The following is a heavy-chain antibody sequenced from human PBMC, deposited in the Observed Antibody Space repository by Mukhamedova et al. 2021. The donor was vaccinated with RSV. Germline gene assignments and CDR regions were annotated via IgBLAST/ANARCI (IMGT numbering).Heavy chain of an antibody. J-gene: IGHJ6*03. V-gene: IGHV4-31*02. D-gene: IGHD1-1*01. CDR2: IHYSGST. CDR3: VRGDPNIPWKVYMDV. Sequence: GKGLEWIGYIHYSGSTYYNPSLKSRVTISVDTSKNQFSLKLTSVTAADTAVYYCVRGDPNIPWKVYMDVWGKGTTVTVSS.